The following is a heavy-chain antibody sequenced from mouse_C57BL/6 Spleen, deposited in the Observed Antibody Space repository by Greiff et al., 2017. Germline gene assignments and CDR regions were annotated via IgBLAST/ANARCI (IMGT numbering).Heavy chain of an antibody. CDR1: GYTFTGYW. V-gene: IGHV1-9*01. CDR2: ILPGSGSP. Sequence: VQLQQSGAELMKPGASVKLSCKATGYTFTGYWIDWVKQRPGHGLEWIGDILPGSGSPNYNEKFKGKATLTADTSSNTAYMQLASLTSEDSAIYVSTKRETLDYWGQGTTLTVSS. CDR3: TKRETLDY. J-gene: IGHJ2*01.